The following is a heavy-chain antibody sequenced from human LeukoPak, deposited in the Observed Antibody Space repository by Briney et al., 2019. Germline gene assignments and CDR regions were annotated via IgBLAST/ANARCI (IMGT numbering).Heavy chain of an antibody. CDR2: INWNGGST. CDR1: GFTFDDYG. D-gene: IGHD2-8*01. CDR3: AREDCTNGVCPLDYYMDV. J-gene: IGHJ6*03. Sequence: GGSLRLSCAASGFTFDDYGMSWVRQAPGKGLEWVSGINWNGGSTGYADSVKGRFTISRDNAKNSLYLQMNSLRAEDTALYYCAREDCTNGVCPLDYYMDVWGKGTTVTASS. V-gene: IGHV3-20*04.